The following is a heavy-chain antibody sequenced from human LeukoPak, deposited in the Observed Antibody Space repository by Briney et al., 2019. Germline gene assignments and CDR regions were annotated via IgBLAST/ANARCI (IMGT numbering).Heavy chain of an antibody. D-gene: IGHD5-18*01. CDR2: ISYDGSNK. J-gene: IGHJ4*02. CDR3: ARGDTAMVSAILDY. CDR1: GFTFSSYA. V-gene: IGHV3-30-3*01. Sequence: GGSLRLSCAASGFTFSSYAMHWVRQAPGKGLEWVAVISYDGSNKYYADSVKGRFTISRDNSKNTLYLQMNSLRAEDTAVYYCARGDTAMVSAILDYWGQGTLVSVSS.